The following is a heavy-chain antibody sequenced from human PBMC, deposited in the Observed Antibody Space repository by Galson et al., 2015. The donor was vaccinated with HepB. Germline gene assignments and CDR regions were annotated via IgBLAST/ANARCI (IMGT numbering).Heavy chain of an antibody. V-gene: IGHV1-69*04. D-gene: IGHD1-26*01. CDR3: ARDTNPVGATCPFDY. Sequence: SVKVSCKASGGTFSSYAISWVRQAPGQGLEWMGRIIPILGIANYAQKFQGRVTITADKSTSTAYMELSSLRSEDTAVYYCARDTNPVGATCPFDYWGQGTLVAVSS. CDR2: IIPILGIA. J-gene: IGHJ4*02. CDR1: GGTFSSYA.